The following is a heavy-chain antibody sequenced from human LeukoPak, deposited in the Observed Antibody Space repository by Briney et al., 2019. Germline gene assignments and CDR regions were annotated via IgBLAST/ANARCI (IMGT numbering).Heavy chain of an antibody. CDR3: ARSNDYSNYLDY. Sequence: GGSLRLSCAASGFTFSSYWMHWVRQAPGKGLVWVSRINSDGSSTSYAASVKRRFTISRDNATNTLYLQRNRLRAEDTAVYYCARSNDYSNYLDYWGEGTLVTVSS. CDR1: GFTFSSYW. V-gene: IGHV3-74*01. D-gene: IGHD4-11*01. J-gene: IGHJ4*02. CDR2: INSDGSST.